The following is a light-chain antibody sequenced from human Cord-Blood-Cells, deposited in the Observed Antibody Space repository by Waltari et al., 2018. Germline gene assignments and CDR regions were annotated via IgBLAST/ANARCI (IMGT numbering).Light chain of an antibody. CDR1: SSDVGGYNY. J-gene: IGLJ1*01. V-gene: IGLV2-14*01. CDR3: SSYTSSSSYV. CDR2: EFS. Sequence: QSALTQPASVSGSPGQSITISCTGTSSDVGGYNYVSWYQQHPGKAPKLMISEFSNRPSGVSNRFSGSKSGNTASLTISGLQAEDEADYYCSSYTSSSSYVFGTGTKVTVL.